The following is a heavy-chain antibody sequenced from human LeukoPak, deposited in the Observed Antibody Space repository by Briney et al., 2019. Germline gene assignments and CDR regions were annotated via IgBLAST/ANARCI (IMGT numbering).Heavy chain of an antibody. D-gene: IGHD3-16*01. J-gene: IGHJ3*02. CDR1: DDSIDSVSYY. CDR2: IYSSGTS. Sequence: TSQTLSLTCRVSDDSIDSVSYYWHWIRQAAGKGLEWIGRIYSSGTSNSNPSLKSRVTMSVDTSKKEFSLKVDSVTAADTATYFCARDGGLAITGHAALHIWGPGTTVIVSS. V-gene: IGHV4-61*02. CDR3: ARDGGLAITGHAALHI.